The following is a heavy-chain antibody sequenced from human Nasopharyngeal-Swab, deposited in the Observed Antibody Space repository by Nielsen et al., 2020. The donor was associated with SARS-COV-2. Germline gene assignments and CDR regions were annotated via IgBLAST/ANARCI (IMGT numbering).Heavy chain of an antibody. J-gene: IGHJ4*02. V-gene: IGHV3-66*01. CDR3: ARDYCGGDCYGDY. CDR1: GFTVSSNY. Sequence: GESLKISCAASGFTVSSNYMIWVLHAPGKGLEWVSVIYSGGSTYYADSVKGRFTISRDNSKNTLYLQMNSLRAEDTAVYYCARDYCGGDCYGDYWGQGTLVTVSS. CDR2: IYSGGST. D-gene: IGHD2-21*02.